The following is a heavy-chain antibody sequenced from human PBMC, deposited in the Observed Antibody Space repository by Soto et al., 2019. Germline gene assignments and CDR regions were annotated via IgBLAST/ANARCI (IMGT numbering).Heavy chain of an antibody. Sequence: QVQLQESGPGLVKPSQTLSLTCTVSGGSISSGGYYWSWIRQHPGKGLEWIGYIYYSGSTYFNPSLKSRLTISVDTSMNQFSLQLSSVTAADTAVYYCARAGHSSSSEGANLFDPWGQGTLVTVSS. CDR3: ARAGHSSSSEGANLFDP. V-gene: IGHV4-31*03. CDR1: GGSISSGGYY. D-gene: IGHD6-6*01. J-gene: IGHJ5*02. CDR2: IYYSGST.